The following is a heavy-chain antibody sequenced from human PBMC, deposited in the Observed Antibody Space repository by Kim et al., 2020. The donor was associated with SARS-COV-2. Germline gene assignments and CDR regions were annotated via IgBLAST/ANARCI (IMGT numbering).Heavy chain of an antibody. D-gene: IGHD3-16*01. Sequence: ASVKVSCKVSGYTFTSYSMHWVRQAPGQRLEWMGWINAGNGDTNYSQKLQGRVTITEDTSASTAYMELSSLRSEDTAVYYCARGDAAYDYVWVSYSLLPEGAAFGIWGQGTMVTASS. CDR3: ARGDAAYDYVWVSYSLLPEGAAFGI. CDR2: INAGNGDT. CDR1: GYTFTSYS. J-gene: IGHJ3*02. V-gene: IGHV1-3*01.